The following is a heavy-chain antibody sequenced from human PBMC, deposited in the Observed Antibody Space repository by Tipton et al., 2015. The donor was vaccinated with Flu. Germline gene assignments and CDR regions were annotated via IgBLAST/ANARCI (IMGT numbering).Heavy chain of an antibody. J-gene: IGHJ5*02. D-gene: IGHD3/OR15-3a*01. CDR1: GFTVSSNY. Sequence: SLRLSCAASGFTVSSNYVIWVRQAPGKGLEWVSVLYTGGMTYYADSVKGRFTISRDNSKNTLYLQMNSLRAEDTAVYYCAREVLSSSWTDLWGQGTLVTVSS. CDR2: LYTGGMT. CDR3: AREVLSSSWTDL. V-gene: IGHV3-66*01.